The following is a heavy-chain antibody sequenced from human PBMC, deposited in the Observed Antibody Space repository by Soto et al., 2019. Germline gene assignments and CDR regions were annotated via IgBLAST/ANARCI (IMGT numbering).Heavy chain of an antibody. J-gene: IGHJ3*01. CDR3: AREKNPPKLGGNSSYIWTV. CDR1: GGTFRTSA. CDR2: IMPVFRRP. D-gene: IGHD3-16*01. V-gene: IGHV1-69*13. Sequence: SVKVSCKASGGTFRTSAISWVRQAPGQGLEWVGGIMPVFRRPKYAQNFQGRVTISADESTSTAYMELSSLRSDDTAVYYCAREKNPPKLGGNSSYIWTVGAQG.